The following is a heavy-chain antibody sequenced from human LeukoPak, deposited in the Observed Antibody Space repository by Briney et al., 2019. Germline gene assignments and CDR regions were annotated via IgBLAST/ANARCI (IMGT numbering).Heavy chain of an antibody. V-gene: IGHV4-59*01. D-gene: IGHD3-10*01. CDR3: ARVPSPSGRGFDY. J-gene: IGHJ4*02. CDR2: IYYSGST. CDR1: GGSISSYY. Sequence: SETLSLTCTVSGGSISSYYCSWIRQPPGKGLEWIGYIYYSGSTNYNPSLKSRVTISVDTSKNQFSLKLSSVTAADTAVYYCARVPSPSGRGFDYWAQGTLVTVSS.